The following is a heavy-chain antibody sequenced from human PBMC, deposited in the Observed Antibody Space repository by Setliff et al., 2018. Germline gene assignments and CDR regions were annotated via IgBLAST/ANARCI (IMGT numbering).Heavy chain of an antibody. Sequence: GASVKVSCKASGGTFSSYAISWVRQAPGQGLGWMGGIIPIFGTANYAQKFQGRVTITADESTSTAYMELSSLRAEDTAVYYCARSPRTYYYDSSGYYFAWYFDLWGRGTLVTVSS. CDR1: GGTFSSYA. CDR3: ARSPRTYYYDSSGYYFAWYFDL. CDR2: IIPIFGTA. J-gene: IGHJ2*01. V-gene: IGHV1-69*13. D-gene: IGHD3-22*01.